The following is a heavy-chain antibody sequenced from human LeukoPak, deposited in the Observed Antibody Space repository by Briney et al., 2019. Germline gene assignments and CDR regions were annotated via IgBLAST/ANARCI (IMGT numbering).Heavy chain of an antibody. Sequence: PGGSLRLSCAASGFTFGGYGMHWVRQAPGKGLEWVSGINWNSNSIGYADSVKGRFTISRDNAKNSLYLQISSLRAEDTALYYCAKGRLTGTTFFDYWGQGTRVTVSS. CDR1: GFTFGGYG. CDR3: AKGRLTGTTFFDY. V-gene: IGHV3-9*01. J-gene: IGHJ4*02. D-gene: IGHD1-7*01. CDR2: INWNSNSI.